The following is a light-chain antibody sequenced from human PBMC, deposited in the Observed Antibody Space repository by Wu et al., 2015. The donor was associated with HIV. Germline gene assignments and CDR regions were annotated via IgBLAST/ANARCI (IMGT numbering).Light chain of an antibody. CDR3: QQYSGFST. Sequence: DIQMTQSPSTLSASVGDKITITCRASQRISSWLAWYQQRPGKAPKLLIYKASTLETGVPSRFSGSGSGTEFTLTISSLQPDDFATYYCQQYSGFSTFGQGTKVEIK. J-gene: IGKJ1*01. V-gene: IGKV1-5*03. CDR1: QRISSW. CDR2: KAS.